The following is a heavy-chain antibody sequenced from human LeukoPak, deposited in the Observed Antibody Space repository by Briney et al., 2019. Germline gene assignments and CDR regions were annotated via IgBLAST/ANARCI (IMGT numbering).Heavy chain of an antibody. CDR2: IHYIGNT. Sequence: SETLSLTCTVSGDSISTSGYYWSWIRPHPGTGLEWIAYIHYIGNTYYNPSLGSRVTMSVDTSSNQFSLNVASVTAADTAIYNCARVLDDYFFDYWGQGILVTVSS. V-gene: IGHV4-31*03. CDR1: GDSISTSGYY. J-gene: IGHJ4*02. D-gene: IGHD3-3*01. CDR3: ARVLDDYFFDY.